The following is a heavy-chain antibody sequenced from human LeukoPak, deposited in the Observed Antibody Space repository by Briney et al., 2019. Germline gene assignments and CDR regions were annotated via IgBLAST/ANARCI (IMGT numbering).Heavy chain of an antibody. D-gene: IGHD6-19*01. Sequence: ASVKVSCKASGYTFTSSDINWVRQATGQGLEWMGWMNPNSGDTGYAQKFQGRVTMTRNTSISTAYVELSSLRSEDTGAYYCARGGAGTLEAVDWGQGTLVTVS. J-gene: IGHJ4*02. CDR2: MNPNSGDT. V-gene: IGHV1-8*01. CDR3: ARGGAGTLEAVD. CDR1: GYTFTSSD.